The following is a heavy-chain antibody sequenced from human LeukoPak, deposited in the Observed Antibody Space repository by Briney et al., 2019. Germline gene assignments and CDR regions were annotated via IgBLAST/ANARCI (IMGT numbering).Heavy chain of an antibody. D-gene: IGHD6-13*01. CDR2: IYYSGST. J-gene: IGHJ4*02. CDR3: ARGGSVAAAGRGGHFDY. V-gene: IGHV4-59*01. Sequence: SETLSLTCTVSGGSISSYYWSWIRQPPGKGLEWIGYIYYSGSTNYSPSLKSRVTISVDTSKNQFSLKLSSVTAADTAVYYCARGGSVAAAGRGGHFDYWGQGTLVTVSS. CDR1: GGSISSYY.